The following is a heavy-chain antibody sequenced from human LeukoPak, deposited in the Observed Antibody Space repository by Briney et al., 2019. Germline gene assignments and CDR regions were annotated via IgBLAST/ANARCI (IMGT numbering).Heavy chain of an antibody. CDR3: ARDSRVYDFWSGYHDAFDI. D-gene: IGHD3-3*01. CDR1: GFTVSSNY. V-gene: IGHV3-53*01. Sequence: GGSLRLSCAASGFTVSSNYMSWVRQAPGKGLEWVSVIYSGGSTYYADSVKGRFTTSRDNSKNTLYLQMNSLRAEDTAVYYCARDSRVYDFWSGYHDAFDIWGQGTMVTVSS. CDR2: IYSGGST. J-gene: IGHJ3*02.